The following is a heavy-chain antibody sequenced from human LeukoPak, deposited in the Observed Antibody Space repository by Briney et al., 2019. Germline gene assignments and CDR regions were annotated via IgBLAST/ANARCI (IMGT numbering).Heavy chain of an antibody. CDR2: ISAYNGNT. CDR1: GYTFTNYG. V-gene: IGHV1-18*01. J-gene: IGHJ4*02. Sequence: ASVKVSCKASGYTFTNYGVTWMRQAPGQGLEWMGWISAYNGNTKYAQKLQGRVTMTTDTSTSTAYMELRSLRSDDTAVYYCASDMGYCRSTSCYGLYYWGQGTLVTVSS. CDR3: ASDMGYCRSTSCYGLYY. D-gene: IGHD2-2*01.